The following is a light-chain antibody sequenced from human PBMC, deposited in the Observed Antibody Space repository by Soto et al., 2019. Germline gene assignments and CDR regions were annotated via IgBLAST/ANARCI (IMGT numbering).Light chain of an antibody. CDR1: QSISSY. Sequence: DVQMTQSPSSLSASVGDRVTITCRASQSISSYLNWYQQKPGKAPKLLIYAASSLQSGVPSRFSGSGSGTDFTLTISSLQPEDFATYYCHQVYGPPWTFAHGTRMDTK. CDR3: HQVYGPPWT. J-gene: IGKJ1*01. V-gene: IGKV1-39*01. CDR2: AAS.